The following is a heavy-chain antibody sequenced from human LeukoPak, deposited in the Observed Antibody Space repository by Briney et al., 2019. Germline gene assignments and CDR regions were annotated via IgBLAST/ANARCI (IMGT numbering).Heavy chain of an antibody. CDR2: INSDGSYT. V-gene: IGHV3-74*01. D-gene: IGHD2-2*01. CDR1: GFTFSRYW. J-gene: IGHJ4*02. Sequence: GGSLRLSCAASGFTFSRYWMHWVRQAPGKGLVWVSRINSDGSYTSYADFVKGRFTISRDNVKNTVYLQMSSLRAEDTAVYYCARICSTTDCLISAWGQGTLVTVSS. CDR3: ARICSTTDCLISA.